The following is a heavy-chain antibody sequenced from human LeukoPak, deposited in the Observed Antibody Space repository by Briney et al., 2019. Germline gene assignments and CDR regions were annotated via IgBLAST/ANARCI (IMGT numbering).Heavy chain of an antibody. V-gene: IGHV3-21*01. J-gene: IGHJ4*02. D-gene: IGHD7-27*01. CDR3: ARDPPGAHFDY. CDR1: GFTFSSYS. CDR2: ISSSSSNI. Sequence: PGGSLRLSCTASGFTFSSYSMNWVRQAPGKGLEWVSYISSSSSNIFYADSFKGRFTISRDNAQNSLYLQMNSLRVEDTAVYYCARDPPGAHFDYWGQGTLDTVSS.